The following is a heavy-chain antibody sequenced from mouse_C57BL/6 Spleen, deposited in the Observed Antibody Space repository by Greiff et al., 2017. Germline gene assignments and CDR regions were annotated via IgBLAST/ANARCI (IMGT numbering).Heavy chain of an antibody. CDR1: GYTFTSYW. Sequence: QVQLQQSGAELVMPGASVKLSCKASGYTFTSYWMHWVKQRPGQGLEWIGEIDPSDSYTNYNQKFKGKSTLTVDKSSSTAYMQLSSLTSEDSAVYYCAEGTAQAPFAYWGQGTLVTVSA. CDR2: IDPSDSYT. V-gene: IGHV1-69*01. J-gene: IGHJ3*01. D-gene: IGHD3-2*02. CDR3: AEGTAQAPFAY.